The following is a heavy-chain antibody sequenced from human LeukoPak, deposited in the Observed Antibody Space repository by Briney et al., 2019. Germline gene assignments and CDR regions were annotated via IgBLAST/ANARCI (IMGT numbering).Heavy chain of an antibody. Sequence: PSEALSLTCAVYGGSFSGYYWSWIRQPPGKGLEWIGEINHSGSTNYNPSLKSRVTISVDTSKNQFSLKLSSVTAADTAVYYCARFAAYCGGDCYPPAFSLDYWGQGTLVTVSS. V-gene: IGHV4-34*01. CDR3: ARFAAYCGGDCYPPAFSLDY. CDR2: INHSGST. CDR1: GGSFSGYY. J-gene: IGHJ4*02. D-gene: IGHD2-21*02.